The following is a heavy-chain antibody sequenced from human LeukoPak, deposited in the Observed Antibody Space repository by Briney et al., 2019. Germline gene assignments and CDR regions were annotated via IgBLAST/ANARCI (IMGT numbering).Heavy chain of an antibody. CDR2: ISYDGSNK. CDR3: ASGNSWFDY. D-gene: IGHD4-23*01. J-gene: IGHJ4*02. Sequence: GRSLRLSCAASGFTFSSYAMHWVRQAPGKGLEWVAVISYDGSNKYYADSVEGRFTISRDNSKNTLYLQLNGLTTEDTAVYYCASGNSWFDYWGQGTLVTVSS. V-gene: IGHV3-30-3*01. CDR1: GFTFSSYA.